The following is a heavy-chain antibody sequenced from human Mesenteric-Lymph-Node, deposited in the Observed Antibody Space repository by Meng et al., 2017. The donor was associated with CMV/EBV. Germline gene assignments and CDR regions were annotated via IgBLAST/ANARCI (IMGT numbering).Heavy chain of an antibody. J-gene: IGHJ4*02. CDR1: GFTFSRYD. V-gene: IGHV3-13*01. CDR3: GRDLHIAAADY. Sequence: GESLKISCAASGFTFSRYDMHWVRQVTGKGLEWVSTIGTAGDTNYPGSVKGRFTISRDNGKNTVYLQMNSLRAEDTAVYYCGRDLHIAAADYWGQGTLVTVSS. D-gene: IGHD6-13*01. CDR2: IGTAGDT.